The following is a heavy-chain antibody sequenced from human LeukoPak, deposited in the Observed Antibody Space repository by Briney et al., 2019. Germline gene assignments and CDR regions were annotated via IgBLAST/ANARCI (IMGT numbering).Heavy chain of an antibody. V-gene: IGHV4-39*07. CDR3: ARAGGYCSSTSCPNWFDP. CDR2: IYYSGST. CDR1: GGSISSRTYY. D-gene: IGHD2-2*01. Sequence: SETLSLTCTVSGGSISSRTYYWGWIRQPPGKGLEWIGSIYYSGSTYYNPSLKSRVTISADTSKNQFSLKLSSVTAADTAVYYCARAGGYCSSTSCPNWFDPWGQETLVTVSS. J-gene: IGHJ5*02.